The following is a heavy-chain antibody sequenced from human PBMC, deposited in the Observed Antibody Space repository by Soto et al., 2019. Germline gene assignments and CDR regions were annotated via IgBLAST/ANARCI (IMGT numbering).Heavy chain of an antibody. CDR3: ARAATGSYHSAY. CDR2: IAPHSGRT. Sequence: QVQLVQSGPEVKKPGASVRVSCMTSGYAFTSYGVNWVRQAPGQGLEWMGWIAPHSGRTTYLPKFQGRVTITADAATNTAYMELGSLSSADTGIYFCARAATGSYHSAYWGQGTVVTVSS. J-gene: IGHJ4*02. CDR1: GYAFTSYG. D-gene: IGHD3-10*01. V-gene: IGHV1-18*04.